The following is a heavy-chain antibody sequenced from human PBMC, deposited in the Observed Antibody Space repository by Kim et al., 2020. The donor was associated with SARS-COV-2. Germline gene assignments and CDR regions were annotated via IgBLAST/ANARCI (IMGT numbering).Heavy chain of an antibody. Sequence: GGSLRLSCAASGFTFSSYWMHWVRQAPGKGLVWVSHIKSDGNSTSYADSVKGRFSVSRDNAKNTLYLQMTSLRAEDTAVYYCATLGIVESTTVDYWGQGTLVTVSS. D-gene: IGHD1-26*01. CDR2: IKSDGNST. J-gene: IGHJ4*02. V-gene: IGHV3-74*01. CDR3: ATLGIVESTTVDY. CDR1: GFTFSSYW.